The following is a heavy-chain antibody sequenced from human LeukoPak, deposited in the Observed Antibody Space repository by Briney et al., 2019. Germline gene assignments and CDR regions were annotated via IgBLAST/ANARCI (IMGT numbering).Heavy chain of an antibody. V-gene: IGHV3-33*01. CDR1: GFTFSSYG. CDR2: IWYDGSNK. D-gene: IGHD3-10*01. CDR3: ARHYMVRGLKPFDY. J-gene: IGHJ4*02. Sequence: GGSLRLSCAASGFTFSSYGMHWVRQAPGKGLEWVAVIWYDGSNKYYADSVKGRFTISRDNSKNTLYLQMNSLRAEDTAVYYCARHYMVRGLKPFDYWGQGTLVTVSS.